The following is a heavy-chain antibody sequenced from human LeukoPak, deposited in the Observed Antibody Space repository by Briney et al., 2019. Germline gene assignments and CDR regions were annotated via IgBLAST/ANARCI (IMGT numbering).Heavy chain of an antibody. V-gene: IGHV2-5*01. J-gene: IGHJ4*02. CDR1: GFSLSTSGVG. CDR2: ISWNDDK. D-gene: IGHD1-26*01. CDR3: PHSLPGGERYSGTTYYFYY. Sequence: SGPTLVNPTQTLTLTCTFSGFSLSTSGVGVGWIRQPPGKALEWLALISWNDDKRYSPSLKSRLTITKDTSKNQVVLTMTNMDPVDTATYYCPHSLPGGERYSGTTYYFYYWGQGTLVTVSS.